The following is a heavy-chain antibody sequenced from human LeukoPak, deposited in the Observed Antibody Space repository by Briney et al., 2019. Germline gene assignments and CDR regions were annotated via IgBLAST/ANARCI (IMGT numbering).Heavy chain of an antibody. CDR3: AKHHRMAARLVYFDY. J-gene: IGHJ4*02. V-gene: IGHV3-21*04. CDR2: INSNSRYK. D-gene: IGHD6-6*01. Sequence: GGSLRLSCAASGFTFSSYSMNWVRQAPGKGLEWVSSINSNSRYKYYADSVKGRFTISRDNAKNSLYLQMNSLRVEDTAVYYCAKHHRMAARLVYFDYWGQGTLVTVSS. CDR1: GFTFSSYS.